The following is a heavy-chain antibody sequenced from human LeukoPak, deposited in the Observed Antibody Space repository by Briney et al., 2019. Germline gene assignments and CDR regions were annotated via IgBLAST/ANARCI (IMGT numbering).Heavy chain of an antibody. CDR2: IASGGDIT. Sequence: SGGSLRLSCVASGFTFSGFSTSWVRQPPGKGLEWVSVIASGGDITYYADSVKGRFTISRDNSKSTLYLQLNSLRAEDTALYYCARDRYCSGGSCSSVRFDPWGQGTLVTVSS. D-gene: IGHD2-15*01. J-gene: IGHJ5*02. V-gene: IGHV3-23*01. CDR1: GFTFSGFS. CDR3: ARDRYCSGGSCSSVRFDP.